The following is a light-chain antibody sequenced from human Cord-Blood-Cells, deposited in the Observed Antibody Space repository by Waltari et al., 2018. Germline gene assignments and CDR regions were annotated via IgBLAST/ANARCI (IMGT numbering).Light chain of an antibody. V-gene: IGKV3-20*01. CDR3: QQYKT. Sequence: YQRTLSLSPGERATLSCRASQSVSSSYLAWYQQKPGQAPRLLIYGASSRATGIPDRFSGSGSGTDFTLTISRLEPEDFAVYYCQQYKTFGQGTKLEIK. CDR1: QSVSSSY. J-gene: IGKJ2*01. CDR2: GAS.